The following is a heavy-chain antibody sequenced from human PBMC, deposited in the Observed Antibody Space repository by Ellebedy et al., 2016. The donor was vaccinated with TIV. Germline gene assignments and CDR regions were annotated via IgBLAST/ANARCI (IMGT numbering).Heavy chain of an antibody. D-gene: IGHD2-15*01. CDR1: GGAISSGGFY. CDR2: IYYSGST. J-gene: IGHJ4*02. Sequence: SETLSLXCTVSGGAISSGGFYWSWIRQHPGKGLEWIGYIYYSGSTYYNPSLKSRVTISVDTSKNHFSLKLSSVTAADTAVYYCAGSDCSGGSCYFQGPRNFDYWGQGTLVTVSS. V-gene: IGHV4-31*03. CDR3: AGSDCSGGSCYFQGPRNFDY.